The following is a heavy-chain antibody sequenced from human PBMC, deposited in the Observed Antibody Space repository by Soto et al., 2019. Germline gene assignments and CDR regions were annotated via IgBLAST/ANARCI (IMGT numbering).Heavy chain of an antibody. CDR3: ASGRVLLWFGELLFDKNWFDP. V-gene: IGHV4-34*01. CDR2: INHSGST. Sequence: SETRSLACAVYGGSLSGYYWSWIRQPPGKGLEWSGEINHSGSTNYNPSLKSRVTISVDTSKNQFSLKPSSVPAADTAVYYCASGRVLLWFGELLFDKNWFDPWGQGTLVTVSS. D-gene: IGHD3-10*01. CDR1: GGSLSGYY. J-gene: IGHJ5*02.